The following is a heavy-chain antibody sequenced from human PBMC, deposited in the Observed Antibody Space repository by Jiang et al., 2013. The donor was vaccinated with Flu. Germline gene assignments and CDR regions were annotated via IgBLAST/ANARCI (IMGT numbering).Heavy chain of an antibody. CDR2: IYPGDSDT. CDR3: ARLNGSMRRFLEYYSDAGHFDY. CDR1: GYSFTSYW. Sequence: VQLVESGAEVKKPGESLKISCKGSGYSFTSYWIGWVRQMPGKGLEWMGIIYPGDSDTRYSPSFQGQVTISADKSISTAYLQWSSLKASDTAMYYCARLNGSMRRFLEYYSDAGHFDYWGQGTLVTVSS. V-gene: IGHV5-51*01. J-gene: IGHJ4*02. D-gene: IGHD3-3*01.